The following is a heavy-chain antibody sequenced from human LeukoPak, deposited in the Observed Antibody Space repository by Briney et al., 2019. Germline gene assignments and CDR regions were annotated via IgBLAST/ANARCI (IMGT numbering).Heavy chain of an antibody. D-gene: IGHD4-17*01. CDR1: GGSISSGGYY. CDR3: ARVLPHRHLRYGYYGRRGYAFDI. V-gene: IGHV4-31*03. CDR2: IYYSGST. Sequence: SETLSLTCTVSGGSISSGGYYWSWIRQHPGKGLEWIGYIYYSGSTYYNPSLKSRVIISVDTSKNQFSLKLSSVTAADTAVYYCARVLPHRHLRYGYYGRRGYAFDIWGQGTMVTVSS. J-gene: IGHJ3*02.